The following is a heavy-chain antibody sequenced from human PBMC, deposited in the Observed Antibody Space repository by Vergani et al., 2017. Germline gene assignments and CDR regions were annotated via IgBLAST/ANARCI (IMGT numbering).Heavy chain of an antibody. D-gene: IGHD6-19*01. J-gene: IGHJ6*02. CDR2: IKQDGSEK. CDR3: ARDRYTGGWLYYDAMAV. Sequence: EVQLVESGGGLVQPGGSLRLSCVASGFTFSSYWMSWVRQAPGRGLEWVANIKQDGSEKYYVDSVKGRLTISRDNAKNSLYLQMNSLRAEDTAVYYCARDRYTGGWLYYDAMAVWGQGTTVTVSS. CDR1: GFTFSSYW. V-gene: IGHV3-7*01.